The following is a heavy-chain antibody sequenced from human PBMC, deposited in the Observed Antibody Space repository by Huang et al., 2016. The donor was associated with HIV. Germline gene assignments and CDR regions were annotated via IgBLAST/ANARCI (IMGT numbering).Heavy chain of an antibody. CDR1: GYTFFTYS. CDR2: VSTYNGHT. CDR3: ARFRGPQVTLNWLDP. Sequence: QVQLVQSGPEMKKPGASVNVSCKASGYTFFTYSRSWVRQDPGQGLEGRGWVSTYNGHTNYAQKFQGRRTLTTDVSTSTAYMELKNLRSDDTAVYYCARFRGPQVTLNWLDPWGQGTLVTVSS. J-gene: IGHJ5*02. D-gene: IGHD3-10*01. V-gene: IGHV1-18*01.